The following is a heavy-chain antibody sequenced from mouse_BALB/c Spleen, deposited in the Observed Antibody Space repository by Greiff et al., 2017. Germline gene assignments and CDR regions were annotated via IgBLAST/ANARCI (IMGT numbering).Heavy chain of an antibody. CDR3: ARGTWAFDY. Sequence: QVQLQQSGAELARPGASVKLSCKASGYTFTSYWMQWVKQRPGQGLEWIGAIYPGDGDTSYTQKFKGKAKLTADKSSSTAYMQLSSLAAEDSAVYFYARGTWAFDYWGQGTTLTVSS. CDR1: GYTFTSYW. CDR2: IYPGDGDT. V-gene: IGHV1-87*01. J-gene: IGHJ2*01.